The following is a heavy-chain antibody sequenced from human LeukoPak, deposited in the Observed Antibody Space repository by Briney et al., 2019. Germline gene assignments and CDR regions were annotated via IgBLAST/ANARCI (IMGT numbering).Heavy chain of an antibody. D-gene: IGHD1/OR15-1a*01. CDR2: IYYSGST. CDR3: ASLKKQHLRLSPPDY. J-gene: IGHJ4*02. V-gene: IGHV4-59*08. Sequence: SETLSLTCTVSGGSISSYYWSWIRQPPGKGLEWIGYIYYSGSTYYNPSLQSRVSTSVDTSKNQFSLRLNSVTAADTAVYYCASLKKQHLRLSPPDYWGQGTLVTVSS. CDR1: GGSISSYY.